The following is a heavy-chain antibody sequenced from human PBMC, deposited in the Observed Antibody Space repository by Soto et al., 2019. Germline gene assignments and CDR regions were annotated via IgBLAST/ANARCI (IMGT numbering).Heavy chain of an antibody. J-gene: IGHJ6*02. CDR2: ISYDGSNK. Sequence: QVQLVESGGGVVQPGRSLRVSCAASGFTFSSYAMHWVRQAPGKGLEWVAVISYDGSNKYYADSVKGRFTISRDNSKNTLYLQMNSLRAEDTAVYYCARDLIFLVRASSGFWSGYYSYYYYGMDVWGQGTTVTVSS. V-gene: IGHV3-30-3*01. CDR1: GFTFSSYA. CDR3: ARDLIFLVRASSGFWSGYYSYYYYGMDV. D-gene: IGHD3-3*01.